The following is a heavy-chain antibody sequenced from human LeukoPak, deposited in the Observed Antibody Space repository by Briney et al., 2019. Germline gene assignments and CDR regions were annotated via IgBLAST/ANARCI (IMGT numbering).Heavy chain of an antibody. J-gene: IGHJ4*02. V-gene: IGHV3-7*01. CDR3: SRHLLRGQNFDY. CDR1: GFTFGDSW. CDR2: IKDDGSDK. Sequence: PGGSLRLSCGTSGFTFGDSWMSWFRQAAGQGREWVASIKDDGSDKYNLASVRGRFTISRDNAEDSLYLQLDDLRAEDTAVFYCSRHLLRGQNFDYWGQGTLVTVSS.